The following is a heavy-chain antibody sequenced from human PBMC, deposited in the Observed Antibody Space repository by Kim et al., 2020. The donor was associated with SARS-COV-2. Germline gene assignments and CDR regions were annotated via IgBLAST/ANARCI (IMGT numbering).Heavy chain of an antibody. V-gene: IGHV3-7*01. CDR2: IKQDGSEK. CDR3: AREGEVAMAHVLYYHCAMDV. J-gene: IGHJ6*02. Sequence: GGSLRLSCAASGFTFSSYWMSWVRQAPGKGLEWVSNIKQDGSEKYYVDSVKGRFTISRDNAKNSLYLQMNSLRAEDTAVYYCAREGEVAMAHVLYYHCAMDVWGQGTPVTVSS. CDR1: GFTFSSYW. D-gene: IGHD5-12*01.